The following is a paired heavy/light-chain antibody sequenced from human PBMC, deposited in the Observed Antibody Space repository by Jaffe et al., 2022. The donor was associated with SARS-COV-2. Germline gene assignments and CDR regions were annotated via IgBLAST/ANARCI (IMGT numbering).Heavy chain of an antibody. CDR1: GSTLNIYK. CDR2: IHTGTGEV. CDR3: ARDEDV. Sequence: QVHLVQSGAEVKKPGASVKVSCEASGSTLNIYKIHWVRQAPGQSLEWMGWIHTGTGEVKYSEKFRGRVTLTRDRSATTAYMDLNRLTSDDTAVYYCARDEDVWGQGTTVIVSS. V-gene: IGHV1-3*04. J-gene: IGHJ6*02.
Light chain of an antibody. Sequence: EIVMTQSPATLSVSPGERATLSCRASQSVNTNLVWYQQRPGQAPRLLIYGAFSRATGIPARFSGSGSGTEFTLTINSLQSEDLAVYYCQQYENWPRTFGQGTKVEI. V-gene: IGKV3-15*01. CDR3: QQYENWPRT. CDR1: QSVNTN. J-gene: IGKJ1*01. CDR2: GAF.